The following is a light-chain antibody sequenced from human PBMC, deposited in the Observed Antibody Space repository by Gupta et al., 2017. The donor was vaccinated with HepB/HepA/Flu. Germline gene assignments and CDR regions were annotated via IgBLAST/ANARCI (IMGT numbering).Light chain of an antibody. J-gene: IGKJ1*01. V-gene: IGKV1-5*03. CDR2: KAS. Sequence: DIQMPQSPSTLSASVGDRVTITCRASQGSSSWLAWYQQKPGKAPKLLIYKASSLESGVPSRFSGSGSGTEFTLTISSLQPDDFATYYCQQYNSYSWTFGQGTKVEIK. CDR3: QQYNSYSWT. CDR1: QGSSSW.